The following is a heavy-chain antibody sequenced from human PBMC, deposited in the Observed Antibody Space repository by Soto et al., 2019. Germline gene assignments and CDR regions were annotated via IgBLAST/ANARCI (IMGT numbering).Heavy chain of an antibody. V-gene: IGHV4-61*08. CDR3: ARDMGPYDSSGPDLDAFDI. CDR1: GGSISSGGYY. J-gene: IGHJ3*02. Sequence: QVQLQESGPGLVKPSQTLSLTCTVSGGSISSGGYYWSWIRQPPGKGLEWIGYIYYSGSTNYNPSRRSRVTISVDTSKNQFALKLSSVTAADTAVYYCARDMGPYDSSGPDLDAFDIWGQGTMVTVSS. D-gene: IGHD3-22*01. CDR2: IYYSGST.